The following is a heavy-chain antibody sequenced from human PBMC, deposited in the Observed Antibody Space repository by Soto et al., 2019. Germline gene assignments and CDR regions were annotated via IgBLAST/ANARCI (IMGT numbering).Heavy chain of an antibody. J-gene: IGHJ6*02. CDR3: ARGNDILTGYYYYYGMDV. D-gene: IGHD3-9*01. Sequence: ASVKVSCKASGYTFTSYDINWVRQATGQGLEWMGWMNPNSGNTGYAQKFQGRVTMTRNTSISTAYMELSSLRSEDTAVYYCARGNDILTGYYYYYGMDVWGQGTTVTAP. CDR2: MNPNSGNT. V-gene: IGHV1-8*01. CDR1: GYTFTSYD.